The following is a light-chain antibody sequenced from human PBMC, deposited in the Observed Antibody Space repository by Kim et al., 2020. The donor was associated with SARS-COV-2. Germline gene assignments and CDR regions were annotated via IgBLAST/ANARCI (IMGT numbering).Light chain of an antibody. Sequence: LSPGERATLSCRASQSVSSYLVWYQQKPGQAPRLLIYDASNRATGIPARFSGSGSGTDFTLTISSLEPEDFAVYYCQQRRSWPLTFGGGTNVEI. J-gene: IGKJ4*01. V-gene: IGKV3-11*01. CDR3: QQRRSWPLT. CDR1: QSVSSY. CDR2: DAS.